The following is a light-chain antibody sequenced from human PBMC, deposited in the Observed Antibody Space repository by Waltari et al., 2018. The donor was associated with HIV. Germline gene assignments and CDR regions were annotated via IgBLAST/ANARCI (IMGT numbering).Light chain of an antibody. V-gene: IGLV1-51*01. Sequence: QSVLTQPPSVSAAPGQKVTISCSGSSSNIGHTYVSWYQQFPGTAPKLLIYDNNKRPSGIPDRFSGSKSGTSATLGITGLQTGDEADYYCGTWDSSLSAGVFGGGTKLTVL. CDR3: GTWDSSLSAGV. CDR2: DNN. CDR1: SSNIGHTY. J-gene: IGLJ3*02.